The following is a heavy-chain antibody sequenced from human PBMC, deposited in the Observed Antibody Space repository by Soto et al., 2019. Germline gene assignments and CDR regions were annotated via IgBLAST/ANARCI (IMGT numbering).Heavy chain of an antibody. CDR1: GFTFSSYA. CDR3: AKSYWVARVTAIYYFDY. Sequence: GGSLRLSCAASGFTFSSYAMSWVRQAPGKGLEWVSAISGSGGSTYYADSVKGRFTISRDNSKNTLYLQMNSLRAEDTAVYYCAKSYWVARVTAIYYFDYWGQGTLVTVSS. D-gene: IGHD2-21*02. V-gene: IGHV3-23*01. CDR2: ISGSGGST. J-gene: IGHJ4*02.